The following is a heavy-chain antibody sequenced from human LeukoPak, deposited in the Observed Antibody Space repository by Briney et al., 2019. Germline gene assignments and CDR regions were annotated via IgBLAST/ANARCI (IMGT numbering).Heavy chain of an antibody. D-gene: IGHD7-27*01. CDR2: IYYSGST. Sequence: SETLSLTCTVSGGSISSNDYYWAWIRQPPGKGLVWIGSIYYSGSTYYNPSLKSRVTMSMDTSKNQFSLRLSSVTAADTAVYYCASRKLGNDYWGQGTLVTVSS. V-gene: IGHV4-39*07. CDR3: ASRKLGNDY. CDR1: GGSISSNDYY. J-gene: IGHJ4*02.